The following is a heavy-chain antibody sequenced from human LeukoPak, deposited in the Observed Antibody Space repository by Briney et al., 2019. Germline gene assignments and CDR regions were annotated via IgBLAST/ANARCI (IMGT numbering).Heavy chain of an antibody. CDR2: INSDGINT. D-gene: IGHD6-13*01. J-gene: IGHJ4*02. CDR1: GFTFSNYW. CDR3: AKGKRLAAATMLDY. V-gene: IGHV3-74*01. Sequence: GGSLRLSCAASGFTFSNYWMHWVRQAPGKGLVWVSRINSDGINTSYADSVKGRFTISRDNSKNTLYLQMNSLRAEDTAVYYCAKGKRLAAATMLDYWGQGTLVTVSS.